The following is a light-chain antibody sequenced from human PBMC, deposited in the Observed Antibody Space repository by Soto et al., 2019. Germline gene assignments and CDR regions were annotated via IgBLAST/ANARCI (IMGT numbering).Light chain of an antibody. J-gene: IGKJ1*01. CDR3: QHYNSYSEA. V-gene: IGKV1-5*01. CDR2: DAS. Sequence: DIQMTQTPATLSAFAGDRFTFTCRASQSVSSWVAWYQEKPGRGPKLLIYDASSLESGVPSRFSGSGSGTEFTLTISSLQPDDFATYYCQHYNSYSEAFGQGTKVDIK. CDR1: QSVSSW.